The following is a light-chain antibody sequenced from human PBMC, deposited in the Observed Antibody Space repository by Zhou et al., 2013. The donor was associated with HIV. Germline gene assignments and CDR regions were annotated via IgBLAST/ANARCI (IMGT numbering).Light chain of an antibody. Sequence: DIQMTQSPSTLSASVGDRVTITCRASQGISSYLAWYQQKPGKAPKLLIYAASTLQSGVPSRFSGSGSGTEFTLTISSLQPEDFATYYCQQANSFPWTFGQGTKVEV. CDR3: QQANSFPWT. V-gene: IGKV1-9*01. J-gene: IGKJ1*01. CDR1: QGISSY. CDR2: AAS.